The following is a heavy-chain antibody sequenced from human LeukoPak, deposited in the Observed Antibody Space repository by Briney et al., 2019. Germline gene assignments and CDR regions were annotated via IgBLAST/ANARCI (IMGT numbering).Heavy chain of an antibody. V-gene: IGHV3-21*01. J-gene: IGHJ6*04. CDR2: ISSSSYI. CDR3: ARDHSGYSGYGVMDV. Sequence: TGGSLRLSCAASGFTFSSYSMNWVRQAPGKGLEWVSSISSSSYIYYADSVKGRFTISRDNAKNSLYLQMNSLRAEDTAVYYCARDHSGYSGYGVMDVWGKGTTVTVSS. CDR1: GFTFSSYS. D-gene: IGHD5-12*01.